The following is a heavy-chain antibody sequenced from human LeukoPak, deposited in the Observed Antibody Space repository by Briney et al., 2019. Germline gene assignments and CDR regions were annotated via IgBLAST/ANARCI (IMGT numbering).Heavy chain of an antibody. D-gene: IGHD1-26*01. J-gene: IGHJ4*02. CDR1: GFTFSSYG. V-gene: IGHV3-30*18. CDR2: ISYDGSNK. CDR3: AKEKSGSYSR. Sequence: PGGSLRLSCAASGFTFSSYGMHWVRQAPGKGLEWVAVISYDGSNKYYADSVKGRFTISRDNSKNTLYLQMNSLRAEDTAVYYCAKEKSGSYSRWGQGTLVTVSS.